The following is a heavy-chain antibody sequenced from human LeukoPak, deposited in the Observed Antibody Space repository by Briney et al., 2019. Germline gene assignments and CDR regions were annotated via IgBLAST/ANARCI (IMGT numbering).Heavy chain of an antibody. D-gene: IGHD3-10*01. CDR2: INPNSGDT. CDR1: EYTFTGYY. CDR3: ARAIMGGYSVY. J-gene: IGHJ4*02. V-gene: IGHV1-2*02. Sequence: ASVKVSCKASEYTFTGYYMHWVRQAPGQGLEWMGWINPNSGDTNSAQKFQGRVTMTRDTSISTAYMELSRLRSDDTAVYYCARAIMGGYSVYWGQGTLVTVSS.